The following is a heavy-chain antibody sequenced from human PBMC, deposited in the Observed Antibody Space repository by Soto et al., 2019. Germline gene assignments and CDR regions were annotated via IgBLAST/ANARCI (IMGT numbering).Heavy chain of an antibody. V-gene: IGHV4-59*08. D-gene: IGHD2-15*01. CDR3: ARLGGRYQAFDY. CDR2: IYYAGTT. CDR1: GSPISSYY. J-gene: IGHJ4*02. Sequence: SETLSLTCTVSGSPISSYYWGWFRQPPGQGLEWVGYIYYAGTTSYNPSLRSRVAISVDASKSQFSLDLRSVTAADTAVYYCARLGGRYQAFDYWGQGALVTVSS.